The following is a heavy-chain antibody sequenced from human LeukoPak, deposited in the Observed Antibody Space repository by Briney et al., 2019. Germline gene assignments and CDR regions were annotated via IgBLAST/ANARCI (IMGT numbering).Heavy chain of an antibody. Sequence: PSETLSLTCTASGGSISSFYWSWIRQPPGKGLEWIGYIFYSGSTNYNPSLKSRVTISVDTSKNQFSLKLSSVTAADTAVYYCARATRYTSSLDYWGQGTLVTVSS. CDR2: IFYSGST. D-gene: IGHD6-6*01. V-gene: IGHV4-59*01. CDR1: GGSISSFY. J-gene: IGHJ4*02. CDR3: ARATRYTSSLDY.